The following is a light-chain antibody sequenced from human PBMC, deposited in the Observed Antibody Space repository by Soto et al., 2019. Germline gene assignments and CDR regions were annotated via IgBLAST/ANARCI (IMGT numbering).Light chain of an antibody. V-gene: IGLV1-40*01. CDR2: ENS. Sequence: QSALTQPPSVSGAPGQRVTISCTGSSSNIGAGYDVHWYQQLPGTAPKLLIYENSNRPSGVPDRFSGSKSGTSASLAITGLQTEDEADYYCQSYDSSLSGSGVFGTGTKVTVL. CDR3: QSYDSSLSGSGV. J-gene: IGLJ1*01. CDR1: SSNIGAGYD.